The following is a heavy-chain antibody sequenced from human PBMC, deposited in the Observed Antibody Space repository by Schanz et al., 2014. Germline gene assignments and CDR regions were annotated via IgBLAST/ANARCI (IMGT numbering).Heavy chain of an antibody. Sequence: QVQLQQSGPGLVKPSQTLSLTCTVSGDSISSSGSYWTWIRQHPGKGLEWIGYIYYRGSTYYNPSLKSRVTXSTDMSRNQFSLRLKSVXAADTALYYCARERDALDIWGQGTMVIVSS. CDR2: IYYRGST. V-gene: IGHV4-31*03. CDR1: GDSISSSGSY. J-gene: IGHJ3*02. CDR3: ARERDALDI.